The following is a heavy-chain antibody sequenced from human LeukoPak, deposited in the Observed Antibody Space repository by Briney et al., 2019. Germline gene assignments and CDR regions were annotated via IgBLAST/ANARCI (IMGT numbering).Heavy chain of an antibody. CDR3: ARLDGEYSSSYAFDY. J-gene: IGHJ4*02. V-gene: IGHV5-51*01. Sequence: GGSLEISFKGSGYSFTSYWIGWGRPRPGKGVEWMGIIYPGDSDTRYSPSFQGQVTISADKSISTAYLQWSSLKASDTAMYYCARLDGEYSSSYAFDYWGQGTLVTVSS. CDR1: GYSFTSYW. CDR2: IYPGDSDT. D-gene: IGHD6-6*01.